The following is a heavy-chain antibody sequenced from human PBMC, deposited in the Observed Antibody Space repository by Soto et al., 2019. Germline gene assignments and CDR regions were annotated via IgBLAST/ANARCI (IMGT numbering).Heavy chain of an antibody. CDR2: IWYDGGNK. J-gene: IGHJ4*02. D-gene: IGHD6-6*01. CDR1: GFTFSSYG. CDR3: AKDRHSTSSGYFDY. Sequence: GSLKISCVASGFTFSSYGIHWVRQAPGKGLEWVAVIWYDGGNKFYADSVKGRFTISRDNSKNTLSLQMNSLRAEDTAIYYCAKDRHSTSSGYFDYWGQGTPVTVSS. V-gene: IGHV3-33*06.